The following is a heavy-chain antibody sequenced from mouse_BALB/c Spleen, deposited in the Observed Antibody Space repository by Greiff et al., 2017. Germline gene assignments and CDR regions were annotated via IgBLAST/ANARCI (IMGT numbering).Heavy chain of an antibody. D-gene: IGHD4-1*01. CDR3: AREGLTGTFYYAMDY. Sequence: EVMLVESGGGLVQPGGSLKLSCAASGFTFSSYGMSWVRQTPDKRLELVATINSNGGSTYYPDSVKGRFTISSDNAKNTLYLQMSSLKSEDTAMYYCAREGLTGTFYYAMDYWGQGTSVTVSS. CDR2: INSNGGST. J-gene: IGHJ4*01. CDR1: GFTFSSYG. V-gene: IGHV5-6-3*01.